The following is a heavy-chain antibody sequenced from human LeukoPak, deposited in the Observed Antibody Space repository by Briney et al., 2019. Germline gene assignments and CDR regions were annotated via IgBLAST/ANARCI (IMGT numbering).Heavy chain of an antibody. CDR1: GFTFSGYS. Sequence: GGSLRLSCAASGFTFSGYSMNWVRQAPGKGLEWVSYISSSSSTIYYADSVKGRFTISRDNAKNSLYLQMNSLRDEDTAVYYCARETGQQLVHGYYYYGMDVWGQGTTVTVSS. V-gene: IGHV3-48*02. J-gene: IGHJ6*02. CDR2: ISSSSSTI. D-gene: IGHD6-13*01. CDR3: ARETGQQLVHGYYYYGMDV.